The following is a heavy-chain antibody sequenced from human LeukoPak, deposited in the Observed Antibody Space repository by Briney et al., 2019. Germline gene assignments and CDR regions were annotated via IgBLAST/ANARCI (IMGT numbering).Heavy chain of an antibody. D-gene: IGHD3-9*01. Sequence: ASVKVSCKASGYTFTGYYMHWVRQAPGQGLEWMGWINPNSGGTNYAQKFQGRVTMTRDTSISTAYMELSRLRSDDTAVYYCARDRAWAYYDILTGYYNDWFDPWGQGTLVTVSS. J-gene: IGHJ5*02. CDR2: INPNSGGT. CDR3: ARDRAWAYYDILTGYYNDWFDP. V-gene: IGHV1-2*02. CDR1: GYTFTGYY.